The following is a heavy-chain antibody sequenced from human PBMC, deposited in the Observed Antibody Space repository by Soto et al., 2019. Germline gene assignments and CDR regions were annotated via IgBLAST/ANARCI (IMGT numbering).Heavy chain of an antibody. V-gene: IGHV3-48*02. CDR2: ITSTSSTK. J-gene: IGHJ6*02. Sequence: GGPLRLSCAASGFTFSSHTMNWVRQAPGKGLEWVSYITSTSSTKYYADSVKGRFTISRDNAKNSLYLQINSLRDEDTAVYYCARRITMVRGPHYYYAMDVWGQGTTVTVSS. CDR3: ARRITMVRGPHYYYAMDV. D-gene: IGHD3-10*01. CDR1: GFTFSSHT.